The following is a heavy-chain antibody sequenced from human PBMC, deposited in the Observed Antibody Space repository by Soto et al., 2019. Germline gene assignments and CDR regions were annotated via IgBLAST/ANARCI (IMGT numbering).Heavy chain of an antibody. D-gene: IGHD3-22*01. V-gene: IGHV1-18*01. CDR1: GYTFTSYG. CDR2: ISAYNGNT. Sequence: ASVKVSCKASGYTFTSYGISWVRQAPGQGLEWMGWISAYNGNTNYAQKLQGRVTMTTDTSTSTAYMELRSLRSDDTAVYYCARTYDSSGYYDFDYWGQGTLVTVSS. J-gene: IGHJ4*02. CDR3: ARTYDSSGYYDFDY.